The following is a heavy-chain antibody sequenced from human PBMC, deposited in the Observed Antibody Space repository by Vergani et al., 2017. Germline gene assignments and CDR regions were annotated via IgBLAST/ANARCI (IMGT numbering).Heavy chain of an antibody. Sequence: QITLKESGPTLVKPTQTLTLTCTFSGFSLNTRGVSVAWIRQPPGKAMDWVALFYWIDDPNYSPPLNNRVTITKDTSKNQVVLTMTNMDYVDTGTYYCVYRKTECGTTGXFYPFYYYYYMDVWVKGTTVAVSS. CDR1: GFSLNTRGVS. V-gene: IGHV2-5*04. CDR3: VYRKTECGTTGXFYPFYYYYYMDV. D-gene: IGHD1-7*01. CDR2: FYWIDDP. J-gene: IGHJ6*03.